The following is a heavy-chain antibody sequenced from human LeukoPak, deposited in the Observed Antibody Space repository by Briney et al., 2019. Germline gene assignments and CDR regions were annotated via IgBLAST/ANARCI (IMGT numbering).Heavy chain of an antibody. D-gene: IGHD3-22*01. V-gene: IGHV4-4*07. CDR3: AREVRITMICVAFDI. CDR2: IYTSGSS. CDR1: GGSISSYY. Sequence: SETLSLTCTVSGGSISSYYWSWIRQPAGKGLEWIGRIYTSGSSNYNPSLKRRVSMSVDTSKNQFSLKLSSVTAADTAVYYCAREVRITMICVAFDIWGQGTMVTVSS. J-gene: IGHJ3*02.